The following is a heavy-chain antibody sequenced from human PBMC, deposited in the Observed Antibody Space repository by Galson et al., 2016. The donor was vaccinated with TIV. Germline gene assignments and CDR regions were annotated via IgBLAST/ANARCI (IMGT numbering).Heavy chain of an antibody. CDR2: ISYDGTIG. CDR1: GFTFSYYP. D-gene: IGHD3-3*01. CDR3: ACRLVEAYGLDV. Sequence: SLRLSCAASGFTFSYYPMHWVRQAPGKALEWVAIISYDGTIGTYADSVKGRFTISRDNAENSLYLQMNSLRADDTAVYYCACRLVEAYGLDVWGKGTTVTVSS. J-gene: IGHJ6*04. V-gene: IGHV3-30*04.